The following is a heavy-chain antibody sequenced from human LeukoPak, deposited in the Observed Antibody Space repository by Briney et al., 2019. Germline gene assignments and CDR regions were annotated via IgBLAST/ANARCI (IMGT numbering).Heavy chain of an antibody. Sequence: ASVKVSCKAPGYTFTSYYLHWVRQAPGQGLEWMGIINPSGGGHSFAQKFQGRVTMTIDTSTSTVYMELTSLTSEDTAVYYCARGQAVGCAKTSFGYLGQGTPV. J-gene: IGHJ4*02. D-gene: IGHD1-26*01. CDR1: GYTFTSYY. CDR2: INPSGGGH. V-gene: IGHV1-46*01. CDR3: ARGQAVGCAKTSFGY.